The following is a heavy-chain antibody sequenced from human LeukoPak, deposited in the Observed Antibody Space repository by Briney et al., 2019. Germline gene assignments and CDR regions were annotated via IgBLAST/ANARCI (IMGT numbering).Heavy chain of an antibody. V-gene: IGHV3-30-3*01. CDR1: GFTFSHYA. D-gene: IGHD4-17*01. CDR3: ARDKYGAHSDS. Sequence: GGSLRLSCAASGFTFSHYAMHWVRQAPGKGLEWVAIISFDGANKDYAESVKGRFTISRDNAKNSLYLQMNSLRVEDTAVYYCARDKYGAHSDSWGQGTLVTVSS. CDR2: ISFDGANK. J-gene: IGHJ4*02.